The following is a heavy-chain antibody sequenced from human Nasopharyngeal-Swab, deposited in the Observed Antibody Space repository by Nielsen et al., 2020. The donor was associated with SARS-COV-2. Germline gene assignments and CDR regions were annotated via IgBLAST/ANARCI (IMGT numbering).Heavy chain of an antibody. D-gene: IGHD4-17*01. J-gene: IGHJ4*02. Sequence: WIRQPPGKGLEWVAFIAHDASNEYYGDSVKGRFSISRDSSKNTLYLQMDSLRGEDTAVYYCARDAPAHYGAFYWGRGTLVTASS. CDR3: ARDAPAHYGAFY. V-gene: IGHV3-30*03. CDR2: IAHDASNE.